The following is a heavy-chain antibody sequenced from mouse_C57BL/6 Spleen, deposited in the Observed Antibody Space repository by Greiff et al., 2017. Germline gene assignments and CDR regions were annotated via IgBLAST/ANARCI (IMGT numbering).Heavy chain of an antibody. J-gene: IGHJ2*01. CDR1: GYSITSGYY. D-gene: IGHD4-1*01. Sequence: EVKLMESGPGLVKPSQSLSLTCSVTGYSITSGYYWNWIRQFPGNKLEWMGYISYDGSNNYNPSLKNRISITRDTSKNQFFLKLNSVTTEDTATYYCARDGSGDFDYWGQGTTLTVSS. V-gene: IGHV3-6*01. CDR3: ARDGSGDFDY. CDR2: ISYDGSN.